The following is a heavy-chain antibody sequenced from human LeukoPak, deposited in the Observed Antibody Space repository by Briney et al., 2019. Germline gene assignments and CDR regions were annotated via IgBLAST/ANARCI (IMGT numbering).Heavy chain of an antibody. V-gene: IGHV3-23*01. D-gene: IGHD3-22*01. CDR2: ISGSGSST. J-gene: IGHJ5*02. Sequence: GGSLRLSCAASGFTFSSYALSWVRQAPGKGLEWVSAISGSGSSTYYADSVKGRFTISRDNSKNTLYLQMNSLRAEDTAVYYCAKEEYYDSSGYYSNWFDPWGQGTLVTVSS. CDR1: GFTFSSYA. CDR3: AKEEYYDSSGYYSNWFDP.